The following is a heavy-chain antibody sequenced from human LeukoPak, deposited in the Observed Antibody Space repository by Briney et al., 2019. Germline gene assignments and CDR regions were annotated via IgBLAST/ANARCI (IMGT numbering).Heavy chain of an antibody. V-gene: IGHV3-74*01. CDR2: INDDGSAT. CDR1: GFTFSSYW. CDR3: AREILAPGKTHDY. Sequence: GGSLTLSCEASGFTFSSYWMHWVRQAPGKGLVWVSRINDDGSATFYADSVKGRFTISRDNAKNTLFLQINSLRAEDTAVYYCAREILAPGKTHDYWGQGTLVTVSS. J-gene: IGHJ4*02.